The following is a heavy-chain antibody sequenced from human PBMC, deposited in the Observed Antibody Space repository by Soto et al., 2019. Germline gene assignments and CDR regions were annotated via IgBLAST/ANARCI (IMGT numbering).Heavy chain of an antibody. J-gene: IGHJ4*02. CDR3: AKGIAAAVRGWIGNN. CDR2: ISGSGGST. CDR1: GFTFSSYW. Sequence: PGGSLRRSCAASGFTFSSYWMHWVRQAPGKGLEWVSAISGSGGSTYYADSVKGRFTISRDNSKNTLYLQMNSLRAEDTAVYYCAKGIAAAVRGWIGNNWGQGTLVTVSS. D-gene: IGHD6-13*01. V-gene: IGHV3-23*01.